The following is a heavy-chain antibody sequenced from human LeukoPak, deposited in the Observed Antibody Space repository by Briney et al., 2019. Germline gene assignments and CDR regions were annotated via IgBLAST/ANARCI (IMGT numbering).Heavy chain of an antibody. V-gene: IGHV4-34*01. CDR2: INHSGST. J-gene: IGHJ4*02. CDR3: ARVYCSGGSCLLDY. D-gene: IGHD2-15*01. Sequence: SETLSLTCAVYGGSFSGYYWSWIRQPPGKGLEWIGEINHSGSTNYNPSLKSRVTISINTSKNQFSLKLSSVTAADTAVYYCARVYCSGGSCLLDYWGQGTLVTVSS. CDR1: GGSFSGYY.